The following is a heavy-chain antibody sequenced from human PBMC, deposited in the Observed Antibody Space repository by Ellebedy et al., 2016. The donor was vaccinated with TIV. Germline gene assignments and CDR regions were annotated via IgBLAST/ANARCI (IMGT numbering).Heavy chain of an antibody. D-gene: IGHD2/OR15-2a*01. V-gene: IGHV4-39*07. CDR3: ARTFTERLGGLTPHWVLDY. Sequence: SETLSLTCTVSGGSISSGSYYWGWIRQPPGKGLEWIGSIYYSGSTYYNSSLKSRVTVSVDTSKNQFSLRLTSVTAADTAVYYCARTFTERLGGLTPHWVLDYWGQGSLVTASS. CDR1: GGSISSGSYY. CDR2: IYYSGST. J-gene: IGHJ4*02.